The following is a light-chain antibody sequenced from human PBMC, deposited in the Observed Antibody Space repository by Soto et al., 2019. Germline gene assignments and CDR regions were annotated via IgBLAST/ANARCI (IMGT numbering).Light chain of an antibody. CDR3: SSYTSSYTLGV. CDR1: SSDVGGYNY. Sequence: QSALTQPASVSGSPGQSITISCTGTSSDVGGYNYVSWYQQHPGKAPKLMIYEVSNRPSGVSNRFSGSKSGSTASLTISGLQAEDEADYYCSSYTSSYTLGVFGGGTKVTVL. J-gene: IGLJ3*02. V-gene: IGLV2-14*01. CDR2: EVS.